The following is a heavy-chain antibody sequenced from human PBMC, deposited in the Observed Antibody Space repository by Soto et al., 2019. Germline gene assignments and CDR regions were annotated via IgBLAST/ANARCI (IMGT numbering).Heavy chain of an antibody. Sequence: QVQLVQSGAEVKKPGAPVKVSCKASGYTFTNYGISWVRQAPGQGLEWMGWISAYNGNTNYAQKLQGRVTMTTDTSTSTAYMELRSLRSDDTAVYYCARVGDCSSTSCRYYYYYGMDVWGQGTTVTVSS. CDR2: ISAYNGNT. D-gene: IGHD2-2*01. V-gene: IGHV1-18*01. CDR3: ARVGDCSSTSCRYYYYYGMDV. CDR1: GYTFTNYG. J-gene: IGHJ6*02.